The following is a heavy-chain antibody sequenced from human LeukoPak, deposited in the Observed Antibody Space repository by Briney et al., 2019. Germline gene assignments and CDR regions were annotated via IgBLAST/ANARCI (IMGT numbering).Heavy chain of an antibody. Sequence: SETLSLTGTVSGGSISSSTYYWGWIRQPPGKGREWIGNIFYSGSTYYNPSLQSRVSISLGTSKNQFSLKLNSVTAADTAVYYCAMHGRSGIQLDYWGQGTLVIVSS. CDR1: GGSISSSTYY. V-gene: IGHV4-39*07. CDR2: IFYSGST. J-gene: IGHJ4*02. CDR3: AMHGRSGIQLDY. D-gene: IGHD1-26*01.